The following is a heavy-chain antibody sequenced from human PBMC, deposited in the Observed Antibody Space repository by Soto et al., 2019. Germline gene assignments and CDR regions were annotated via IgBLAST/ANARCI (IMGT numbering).Heavy chain of an antibody. V-gene: IGHV4-38-2*01. Sequence: SETLSLTCAVSGYSISSNHYWGWIRQPPGKGLEWIGSIYHSGSTYYNPSLKSRVTISIDTSKNQFSLRLTSVTAADTAVYYCARGGIVILEDVPHGLDPWGQGTLLVTVSS. CDR1: GYSISSNHY. J-gene: IGHJ5*02. CDR3: ARGGIVILEDVPHGLDP. CDR2: IYHSGST. D-gene: IGHD2-8*01.